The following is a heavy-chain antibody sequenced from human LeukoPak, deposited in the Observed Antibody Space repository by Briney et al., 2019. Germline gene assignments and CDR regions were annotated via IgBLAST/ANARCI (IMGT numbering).Heavy chain of an antibody. V-gene: IGHV3-48*01. Sequence: GGSLRLSCAASGFTFRSYSMNWVRQAPGKGLEWLSDISSGSGTIYYADSVKGRFTISRDNAKNLLYLQMNRLRAEDTAVYYCAREFVLRYFEGSMDAWGKGTTVTVSS. J-gene: IGHJ6*03. CDR1: GFTFRSYS. D-gene: IGHD3-9*01. CDR2: ISSGSGTI. CDR3: AREFVLRYFEGSMDA.